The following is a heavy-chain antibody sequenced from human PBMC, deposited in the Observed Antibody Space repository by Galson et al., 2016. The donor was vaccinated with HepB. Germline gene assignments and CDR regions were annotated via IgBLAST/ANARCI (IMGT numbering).Heavy chain of an antibody. V-gene: IGHV2-70*01. J-gene: IGHJ2*01. CDR1: GFSLSSGGKG. CDR3: ARTYRRGPRYFGL. D-gene: IGHD3-16*02. Sequence: PALVKPTQTLTLTCTVSGFSLSSGGKGVSWIRQSPGRALEWLAHIDWDDDKYYSTSLKTRLAISKDTSKDQVVLTMTDMDPLDTGTYYCARTYRRGPRYFGLWGRGTLVTVSS. CDR2: IDWDDDK.